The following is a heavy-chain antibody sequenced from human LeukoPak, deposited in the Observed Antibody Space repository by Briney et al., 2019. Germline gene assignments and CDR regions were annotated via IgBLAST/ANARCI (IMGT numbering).Heavy chain of an antibody. D-gene: IGHD1-26*01. CDR2: ISSSSSYI. CDR1: GFTFSSYS. Sequence: GGSLRLSCAASGFTFSSYSMNWVRQAPGKGLEWVSSISSSSSYIYYANSVKGRFTISRDNAKNSLYLQMNSLRAEDTAVYYCARDLGRYTADYWGQGTLVTVSS. V-gene: IGHV3-21*01. J-gene: IGHJ4*02. CDR3: ARDLGRYTADY.